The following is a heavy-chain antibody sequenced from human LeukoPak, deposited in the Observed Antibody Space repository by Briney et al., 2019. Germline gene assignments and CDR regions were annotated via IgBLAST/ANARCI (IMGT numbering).Heavy chain of an antibody. V-gene: IGHV2-70*04. CDR3: TRIGFFYDSSGHSGAFDI. Sequence: SGPALVKPTQTPTLTCTFSGISLSTSGMRVSWIRQPPGKALEWLARIDWDDDKFYSTSLKTRLTISKDTSKNQVVLTMTNMDPVDTATYYCTRIGFFYDSSGHSGAFDIWGQGTMVIVSS. CDR1: GISLSTSGMR. J-gene: IGHJ3*02. D-gene: IGHD3-22*01. CDR2: IDWDDDK.